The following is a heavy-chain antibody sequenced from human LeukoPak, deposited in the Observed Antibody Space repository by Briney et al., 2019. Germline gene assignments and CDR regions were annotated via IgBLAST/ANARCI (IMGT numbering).Heavy chain of an antibody. J-gene: IGHJ4*02. CDR2: INPSGDST. CDR3: ATFRGLGFDY. Sequence: ASVKVSCKASGYTFTSYYMHWVRQAPGKGLEWMGIINPSGDSTSYAQKFQGRVTMTRDMSTSTVYMELSSLRSEDTAVYYRATFRGLGFDYWGQGTLVTVSS. CDR1: GYTFTSYY. V-gene: IGHV1-46*03. D-gene: IGHD2/OR15-2a*01.